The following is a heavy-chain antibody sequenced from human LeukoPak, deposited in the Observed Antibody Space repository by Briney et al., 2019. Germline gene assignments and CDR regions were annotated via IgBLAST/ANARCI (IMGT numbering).Heavy chain of an antibody. CDR2: ISSSSSPI. J-gene: IGHJ4*02. CDR3: AREPSGVLRFDY. CDR1: GFTFSSYS. Sequence: GGSLRLSCAASGFTFSSYSMNWVRQAPGKGLEWVSYISSSSSPIYYADSLKGRFTISRDNAKNSLFLQMNSLRAEDTAVYYCAREPSGVLRFDYWGQGTLVTVSS. D-gene: IGHD3-10*01. V-gene: IGHV3-48*01.